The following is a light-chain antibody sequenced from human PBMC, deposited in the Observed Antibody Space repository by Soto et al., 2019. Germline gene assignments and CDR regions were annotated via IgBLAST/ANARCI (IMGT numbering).Light chain of an antibody. CDR1: SSNSGAGYD. Sequence: QSVLTQPPSVSGAPGQRVTISCPGSSSNSGAGYDVHWYQQLPGRAPKLLICGNSNRPSGVPDRFSGSKSGTSASLAITGLQAEDEADYYCQSSDTSLSGWVFGGGTKMTVL. CDR3: QSSDTSLSGWV. V-gene: IGLV1-40*01. J-gene: IGLJ2*01. CDR2: GNS.